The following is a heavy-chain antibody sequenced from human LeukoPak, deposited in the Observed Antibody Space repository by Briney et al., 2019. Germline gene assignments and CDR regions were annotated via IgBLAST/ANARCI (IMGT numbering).Heavy chain of an antibody. D-gene: IGHD3-10*01. J-gene: IGHJ4*02. Sequence: GSSVKVSCKASGGTFSSYAISWVRQAPGQGLEWMGRIIPIFGTANYAQKFQGRVTITTDESTSTAYMELSSLRSVGTAVYYCARESVSGSQIDYWGQGTLVTVSS. CDR3: ARESVSGSQIDY. CDR2: IIPIFGTA. V-gene: IGHV1-69*05. CDR1: GGTFSSYA.